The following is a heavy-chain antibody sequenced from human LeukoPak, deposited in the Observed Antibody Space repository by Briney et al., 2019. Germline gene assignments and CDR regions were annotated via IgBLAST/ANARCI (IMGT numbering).Heavy chain of an antibody. CDR2: ISYDGSNE. J-gene: IGHJ4*02. D-gene: IGHD6-19*01. CDR1: GFIFSNYG. V-gene: IGHV3-30*18. CDR3: AKDVYGWVAVAGNYFDY. Sequence: GGSLRLSCAASGFIFSNYGMHWVRQAPGKGQEWVAVISYDGSNEKYADSVKGRFTISRDNSKNTLYLRMNSLPTEDTAVYYCAKDVYGWVAVAGNYFDYWGQGTLVTVSS.